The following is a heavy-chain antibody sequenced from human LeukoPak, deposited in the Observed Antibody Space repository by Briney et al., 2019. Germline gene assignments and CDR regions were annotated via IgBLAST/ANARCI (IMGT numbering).Heavy chain of an antibody. V-gene: IGHV4-59*08. CDR2: IYYSGIT. Sequence: PSETLSHTCTVSGGSISSYYWSWIRQPPGKGLEWIGYIYYSGITNYKPSLKSRVTIPVDTSKKQFSLKLSSVTAADTAVYYCARHDSALGAFDIWGQGTMVT. D-gene: IGHD7-27*01. CDR3: ARHDSALGAFDI. CDR1: GGSISSYY. J-gene: IGHJ3*02.